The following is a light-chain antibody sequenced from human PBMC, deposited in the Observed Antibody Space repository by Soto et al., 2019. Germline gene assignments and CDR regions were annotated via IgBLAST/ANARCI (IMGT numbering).Light chain of an antibody. CDR1: QSVTTY. V-gene: IGKV3-11*01. CDR3: QQRNNWPPVT. J-gene: IGKJ4*01. Sequence: EVLLTQSPATLSLSPGETATLYCRASQSVTTYLAWYQQKPGQPPRLLIYDAANRATGTPARFSGSGSGTDFTLTLSSLEPEDFAVYYCQQRNNWPPVTFGGGTKG. CDR2: DAA.